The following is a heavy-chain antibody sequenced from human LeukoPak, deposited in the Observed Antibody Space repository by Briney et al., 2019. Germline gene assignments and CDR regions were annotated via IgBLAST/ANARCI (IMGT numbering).Heavy chain of an antibody. V-gene: IGHV1-69*04. D-gene: IGHD2-15*01. J-gene: IGHJ6*02. Sequence: ASVKVSCKASGGTFSSYAISWVRQAPGQGLEWMGRIIPILGIANYAQKFQGRVTITADKSTSTAYMELSSLRSEDTAVYYCARDLVVVAATKGDYYYGMDVWGQGTLVTVSS. CDR3: ARDLVVVAATKGDYYYGMDV. CDR1: GGTFSSYA. CDR2: IIPILGIA.